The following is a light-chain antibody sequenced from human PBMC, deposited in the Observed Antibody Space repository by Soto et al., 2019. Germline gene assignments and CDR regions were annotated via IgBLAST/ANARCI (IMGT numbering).Light chain of an antibody. Sequence: DIQMTQSPSTLSASVGDRVTITCRASQSISNWLAWYQQKPGKAPKVLIYKASSLESGVPSRFSGSGSGTEFTLTISSLQPDDFATYYCQQYNSYSWTFGQGTKVE. CDR3: QQYNSYSWT. V-gene: IGKV1-5*03. CDR1: QSISNW. J-gene: IGKJ1*01. CDR2: KAS.